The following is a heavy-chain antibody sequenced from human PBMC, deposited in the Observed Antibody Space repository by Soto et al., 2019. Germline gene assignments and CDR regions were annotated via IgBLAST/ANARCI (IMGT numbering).Heavy chain of an antibody. Sequence: GASVKVPCKASGYTFTSYAMHWVRQAPGQRLEWMGWINAGNGNTKYSQKFQGRVTITRDTSASTAYMELSSLRSEDTAVYYCARDRKGIAARQLNWFDPWGQGTLVTVSS. J-gene: IGHJ5*02. CDR2: INAGNGNT. CDR1: GYTFTSYA. D-gene: IGHD6-6*01. CDR3: ARDRKGIAARQLNWFDP. V-gene: IGHV1-3*01.